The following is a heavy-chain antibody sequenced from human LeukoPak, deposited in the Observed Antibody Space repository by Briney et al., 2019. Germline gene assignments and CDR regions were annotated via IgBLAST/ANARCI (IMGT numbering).Heavy chain of an antibody. D-gene: IGHD1-26*01. V-gene: IGHV1-69*04. CDR1: GGTFSSYA. CDR3: ASAADSGSYRGDY. CDR2: IIPILGIA. J-gene: IGHJ4*02. Sequence: SVKVSCKASGGTFSSYAISWVRQAPGQGLEWMGRIIPILGIANYAQKFQGRVTITADKSASTAYMELSSLRSEDTAVYYCASAADSGSYRGDYWGQGTLVTVSS.